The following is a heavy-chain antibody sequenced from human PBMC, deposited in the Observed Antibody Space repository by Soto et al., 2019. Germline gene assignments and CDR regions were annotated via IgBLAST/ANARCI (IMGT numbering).Heavy chain of an antibody. D-gene: IGHD1-1*01. CDR1: GFTFSGSS. CDR2: IKNNAINYAT. V-gene: IGHV3-73*02. Sequence: EVQLVESGGGLVQPGGSLRLSCAASGFTFSGSSIHWVRQAPGKGLEWVGRIKNNAINYATAYAASVTGRFTLSRDDTKNTAYLQMDIKKTDDTAVYYCTTYVQTYIWGVWGQGTTVTVSS. J-gene: IGHJ6*02. CDR3: TTYVQTYIWGV.